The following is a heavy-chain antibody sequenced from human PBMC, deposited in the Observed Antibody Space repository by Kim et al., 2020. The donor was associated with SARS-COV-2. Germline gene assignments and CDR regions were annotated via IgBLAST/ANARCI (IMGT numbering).Heavy chain of an antibody. Sequence: GGSLRLSCAASGFTFSDYYMSWIRQAPGKWLEWVSYISSSGSTIYYADSGKGRFTISRDNAKNSLYLQMNSLRAEDTAVYYCAISVEMATIRDYWGQGTLVTVSS. J-gene: IGHJ4*02. CDR3: AISVEMATIRDY. CDR1: GFTFSDYY. V-gene: IGHV3-11*01. CDR2: ISSSGSTI. D-gene: IGHD5-12*01.